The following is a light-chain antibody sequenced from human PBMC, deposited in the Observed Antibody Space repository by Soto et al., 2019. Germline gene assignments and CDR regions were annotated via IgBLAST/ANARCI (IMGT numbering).Light chain of an antibody. V-gene: IGKV1-39*01. Sequence: DIQMTQSPSSLSASVGDRVTITCRASQSISSSLNWYQQKPGKAPKLLIYAASSLQSGVPSRFSGSGSGTDFTLTISSLQPEDFATYYCQQSYSTPPLTFGGGTKGDIK. CDR2: AAS. CDR3: QQSYSTPPLT. J-gene: IGKJ4*01. CDR1: QSISSS.